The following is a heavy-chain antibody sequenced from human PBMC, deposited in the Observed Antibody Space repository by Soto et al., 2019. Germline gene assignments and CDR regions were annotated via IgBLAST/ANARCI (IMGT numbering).Heavy chain of an antibody. V-gene: IGHV4-4*02. CDR2: IHHSGVT. Sequence: SETLSLTCAVSGDSITSSYWSWLRQPPGKGLEWIADIHHSGVTNYNPSLKSRVIISLDRSKNQFSLQLNSMTAADTAVYYCSRPGPVTAAGPYWGQGTLVTVSS. D-gene: IGHD6-13*01. CDR3: SRPGPVTAAGPY. CDR1: GDSITSSYW. J-gene: IGHJ4*02.